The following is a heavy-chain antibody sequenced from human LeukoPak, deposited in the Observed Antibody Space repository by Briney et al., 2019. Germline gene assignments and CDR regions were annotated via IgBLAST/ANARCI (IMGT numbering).Heavy chain of an antibody. J-gene: IGHJ4*02. CDR1: GGSFSGYY. CDR3: ARVPAGTTDRFDY. V-gene: IGHV4-34*01. D-gene: IGHD2-2*01. Sequence: PSETLSLTCAVYGGSFSGYYRGWIRQPPGKGLEWIGSIYYSGSTYYNPSLKSRVTISVDTSKNQFSLKLSSVTAADTAVYYCARVPAGTTDRFDYWGQGTLVTVSS. CDR2: IYYSGST.